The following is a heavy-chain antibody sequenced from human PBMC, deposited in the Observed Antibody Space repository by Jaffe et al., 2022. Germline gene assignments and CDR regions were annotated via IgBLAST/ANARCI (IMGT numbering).Heavy chain of an antibody. CDR2: IHHTGKT. D-gene: IGHD1-26*01. CDR3: ARHSRGATIFFDS. Sequence: QVQLQESGPGLVNPSETLSLTCTVSHYSISTDYYWAWVRQPPGKGLEWIASIHHTGKTYYSPSLKSRVTISLDTSKNQFSLRLTSVTAADTAVYSCARHSRGATIFFDSWGQGTLVTVSS. V-gene: IGHV4-38-2*02. J-gene: IGHJ4*02. CDR1: HYSISTDYY.